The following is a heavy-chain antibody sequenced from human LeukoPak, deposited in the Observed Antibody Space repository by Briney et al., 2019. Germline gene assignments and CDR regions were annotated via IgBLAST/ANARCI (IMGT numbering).Heavy chain of an antibody. D-gene: IGHD3-22*01. V-gene: IGHV2-5*01. J-gene: IGHJ4*02. Sequence: SGPTLVNPTQTLTLTCTFSGFSLSTSEVGVGWIRQPPGKALGWLALIYWNDDKRYSPSLKSRLTITKDTSENQVVLTMTNTDPVDTATYYCARLVDYYDSGGYYADYWGQGTLVTVSS. CDR3: ARLVDYYDSGGYYADY. CDR1: GFSLSTSEVG. CDR2: IYWNDDK.